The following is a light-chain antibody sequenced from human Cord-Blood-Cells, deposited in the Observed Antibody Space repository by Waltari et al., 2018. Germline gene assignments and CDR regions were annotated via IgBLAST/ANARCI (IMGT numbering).Light chain of an antibody. CDR2: DVS. Sequence: QSALTHPASVSVSPGQSITISSTGTSSDVGGYNSVSLYQQHPGNAPKLMIYDVSNRPSGVSKRFSGSKSGNTAPLTISGLQSEDEADYYCSSYTSSSTWVYGGGTKLTVL. J-gene: IGLJ3*02. CDR3: SSYTSSSTWV. V-gene: IGLV2-14*03. CDR1: SSDVGGYNS.